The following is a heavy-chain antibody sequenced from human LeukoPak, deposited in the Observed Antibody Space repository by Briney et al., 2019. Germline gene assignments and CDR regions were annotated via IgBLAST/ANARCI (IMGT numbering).Heavy chain of an antibody. CDR1: GYTFTSYD. CDR2: MNPNSGNT. CDR3: ARAQVCSTTSCYSYFDY. V-gene: IGHV1-8*02. D-gene: IGHD2-2*02. Sequence: ASVKVSCKASGYTFTSYDINWVRQATGQGLEWMGWMNPNSGNTGYAQKFQGRVTMTRDTSISTAYMELSRLRSDDTAVYYCARAQVCSTTSCYSYFDYWGQGTLVTVSS. J-gene: IGHJ4*02.